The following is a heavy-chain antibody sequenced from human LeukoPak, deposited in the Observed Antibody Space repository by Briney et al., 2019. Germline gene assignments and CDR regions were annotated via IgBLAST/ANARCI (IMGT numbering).Heavy chain of an antibody. CDR2: MNPNSGNT. Sequence: ASVTVSCKASGYTFTSYDINWVRQATGQGLEWMGWMNPNSGNTGYAQKFQGRVTMTRNTSISTAYMELSSLRSEDTAVYYCARGLMIDHDAFDIWGQGTMVTVSS. CDR1: GYTFTSYD. V-gene: IGHV1-8*01. J-gene: IGHJ3*02. D-gene: IGHD3-22*01. CDR3: ARGLMIDHDAFDI.